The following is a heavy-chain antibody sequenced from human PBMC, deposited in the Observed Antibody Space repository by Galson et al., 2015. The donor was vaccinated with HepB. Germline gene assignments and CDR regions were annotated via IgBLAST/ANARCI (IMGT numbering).Heavy chain of an antibody. Sequence: SLRLSCAASGFTFSSYGMHWARQAPGKGLEWVAVIWYDGSNKYYADSVKGRFTISRDNSKNTLYLQMNSLRAEDTAVYYCARGESAYDILTGYLYWGQGTLVTVSS. CDR1: GFTFSSYG. V-gene: IGHV3-33*01. CDR3: ARGESAYDILTGYLY. CDR2: IWYDGSNK. D-gene: IGHD3-9*01. J-gene: IGHJ4*02.